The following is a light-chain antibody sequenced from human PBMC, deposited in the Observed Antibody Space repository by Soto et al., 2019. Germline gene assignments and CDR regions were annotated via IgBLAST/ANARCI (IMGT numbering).Light chain of an antibody. CDR2: DAS. V-gene: IGKV3-11*01. Sequence: EIVLTQSPATLSLSPGERATLSCRASQSVSSYLAWYQQKPGQSPRLLIYDASNMATGIPARFSGSGSGTDFTLTISSLEPEDFAVYYCHQRSSWPLTFGGGTKVEIK. J-gene: IGKJ4*01. CDR1: QSVSSY. CDR3: HQRSSWPLT.